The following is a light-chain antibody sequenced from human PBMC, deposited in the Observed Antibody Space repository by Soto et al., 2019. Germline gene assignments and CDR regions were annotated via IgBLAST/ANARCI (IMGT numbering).Light chain of an antibody. V-gene: IGKV3-11*01. CDR1: QSVSNNY. CDR3: QHRSNWPLT. CDR2: DAS. J-gene: IGKJ4*01. Sequence: EIVLTQSPGSLSLSPGERATLSCRASQSVSNNYLAWYQQKPGQAPRLLIYDASNRATGIPARFSGSGSGTDFTLIISSLEPEDFAVYYCQHRSNWPLTFGGGTKVDIK.